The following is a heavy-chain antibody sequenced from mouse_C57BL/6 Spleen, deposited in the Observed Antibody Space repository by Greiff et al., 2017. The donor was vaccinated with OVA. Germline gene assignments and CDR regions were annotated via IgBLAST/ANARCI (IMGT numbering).Heavy chain of an antibody. V-gene: IGHV1-69*01. Sequence: VKLQQPGAELVMPGASVKLSCKASGYTFTSYWMHWVKQRPGQGLEWIGEIDPSDSYTNYNQKFKGKSTLTVDKSSSTAYMQLSSLTSEDSAVYYCARATVAFDYWGQGTTLTVSS. J-gene: IGHJ2*01. CDR1: GYTFTSYW. CDR2: IDPSDSYT. D-gene: IGHD1-1*01. CDR3: ARATVAFDY.